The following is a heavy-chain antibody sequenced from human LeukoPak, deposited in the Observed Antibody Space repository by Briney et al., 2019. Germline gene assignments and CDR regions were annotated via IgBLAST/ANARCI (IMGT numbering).Heavy chain of an antibody. J-gene: IGHJ2*01. V-gene: IGHV3-23*01. CDR2: ITTSDGNT. CDR3: AKDRTVGASYWYFDL. D-gene: IGHD1-26*01. Sequence: GSLRLSCAASGFTFSSYTMSWVRQAPGKGLEWVSTITTSDGNTYYADSVKGRFTVSRDNSKNTLFLQMNSLRAEDTAVYYCAKDRTVGASYWYFDLWGRGTLVTVSS. CDR1: GFTFSSYT.